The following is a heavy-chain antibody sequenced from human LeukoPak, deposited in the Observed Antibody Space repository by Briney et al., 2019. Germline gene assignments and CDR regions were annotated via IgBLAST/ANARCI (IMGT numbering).Heavy chain of an antibody. CDR2: IYYSGST. D-gene: IGHD3-10*01. CDR1: GGSISSYY. J-gene: IGHJ5*02. V-gene: IGHV4-59*08. CDR3: ARRGGYNWFDP. Sequence: SETLSLTCTVSGGSISSYYWSWIRQPPGKGLEWIGYIYYSGSTNYNPSLKSRVTMSVDTSKNQFSLKLSSVTAADTAVYYCARRGGYNWFDPWGQGTLVTVSS.